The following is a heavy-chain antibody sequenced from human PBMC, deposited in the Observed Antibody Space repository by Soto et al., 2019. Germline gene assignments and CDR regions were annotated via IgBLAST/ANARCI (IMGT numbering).Heavy chain of an antibody. Sequence: GGSLRLSCAASGFTFSSYAMHWVRQAPGKGLEWVAVISYDGSNKYYADSVKGRFTISRDNSKNTLYLQMNSLRAEDTAVYYCARTRYYYDSSGYPSLWGQGTLVTAPQ. CDR3: ARTRYYYDSSGYPSL. CDR2: ISYDGSNK. D-gene: IGHD3-22*01. CDR1: GFTFSSYA. J-gene: IGHJ4*02. V-gene: IGHV3-30-3*01.